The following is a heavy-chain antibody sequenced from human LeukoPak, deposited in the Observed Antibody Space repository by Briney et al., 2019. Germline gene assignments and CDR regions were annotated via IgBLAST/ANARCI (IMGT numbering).Heavy chain of an antibody. V-gene: IGHV4-59*01. CDR1: GGSISSYY. Sequence: PSETLSLTCTVSGGSISSYYWSWIRQPPGKGLEWIGYIYYSGSTNYNPSLKSRVTISVDTSKNQLSLKLSSVTAADTAVYYCARLLRYFDWGFDPRGQGTLVTVSS. J-gene: IGHJ5*02. CDR3: ARLLRYFDWGFDP. CDR2: IYYSGST. D-gene: IGHD3-9*01.